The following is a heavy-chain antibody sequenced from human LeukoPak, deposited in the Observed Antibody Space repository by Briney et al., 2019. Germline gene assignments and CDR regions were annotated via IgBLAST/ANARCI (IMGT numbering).Heavy chain of an antibody. Sequence: SETLSLTCSVSGGSISSSSYYWGWIRQPPGKGLEWIGSIYYSGSTSYNPSLKSRVTISVDTSENQFSLKLDSVTAADTAVYYCARNASDSGTSYFDYWGQGTLVTVSS. CDR2: IYYSGST. CDR1: GGSISSSSYY. D-gene: IGHD1-26*01. CDR3: ARNASDSGTSYFDY. J-gene: IGHJ4*02. V-gene: IGHV4-39*01.